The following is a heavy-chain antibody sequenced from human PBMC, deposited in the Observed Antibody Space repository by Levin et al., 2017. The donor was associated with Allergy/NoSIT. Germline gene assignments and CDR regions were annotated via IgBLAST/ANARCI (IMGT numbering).Heavy chain of an antibody. CDR1: GGTFSSYA. V-gene: IGHV1-69*04. J-gene: IGHJ3*02. Sequence: ASVKVSCKASGGTFSSYAISWVRQAPGQGLEWMGRIIPILGIANYAQKFQGRVTITADKSTSTAYMELSSLRSEDTAVYYCARAEVLLWFGELREEAFDIWGQGTMVTVSS. CDR2: IIPILGIA. CDR3: ARAEVLLWFGELREEAFDI. D-gene: IGHD3-10*01.